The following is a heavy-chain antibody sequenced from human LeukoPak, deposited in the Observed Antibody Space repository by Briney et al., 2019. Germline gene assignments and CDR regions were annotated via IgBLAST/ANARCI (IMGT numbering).Heavy chain of an antibody. D-gene: IGHD6-6*01. V-gene: IGHV4-34*01. CDR3: ARSYSSSSRRPTYYFDY. Sequence: SETLSLTCAVYGGSFSGYYWSWIRQPPGKGLEWIGEINHSGSTNYNPSLKSRVTISVDTPKNQFSLKLSSVTAADTAVYYCARSYSSSSRRPTYYFDYWGQGTLVTVSS. CDR1: GGSFSGYY. J-gene: IGHJ4*02. CDR2: INHSGST.